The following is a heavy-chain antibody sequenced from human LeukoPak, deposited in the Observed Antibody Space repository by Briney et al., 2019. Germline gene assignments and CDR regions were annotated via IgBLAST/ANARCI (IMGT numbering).Heavy chain of an antibody. Sequence: PSETLSLTYTVSGGSISSYYWSWIRQPPGKGLEWIGYIYYSGSTNYNPSLKSRVTISVDTSKNQFSLKLSSVTAADTAVYYCAREQYYYDSSGYYYGNIAFDIWGQGTMVTASS. CDR3: AREQYYYDSSGYYYGNIAFDI. J-gene: IGHJ3*02. D-gene: IGHD3-22*01. CDR1: GGSISSYY. V-gene: IGHV4-59*01. CDR2: IYYSGST.